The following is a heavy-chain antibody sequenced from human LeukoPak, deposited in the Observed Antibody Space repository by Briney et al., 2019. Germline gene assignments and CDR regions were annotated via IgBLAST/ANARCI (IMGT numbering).Heavy chain of an antibody. V-gene: IGHV1-2*02. J-gene: IGHJ5*02. CDR2: INSNTGGT. D-gene: IGHD6-19*01. CDR3: ARGGQWLVEENWFDP. Sequence: ASVKVSCKASGYTFTAYYIHWVRQAPGQGLEWMGWINSNTGGTNYAPRFQGRATMTRDTSISTVYMELSRLKSDDSAVYYCARGGQWLVEENWFDPWGQGTLVTVSS. CDR1: GYTFTAYY.